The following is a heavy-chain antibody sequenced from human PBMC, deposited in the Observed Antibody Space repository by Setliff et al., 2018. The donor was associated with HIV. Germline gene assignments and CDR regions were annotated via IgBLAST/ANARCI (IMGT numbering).Heavy chain of an antibody. D-gene: IGHD2-21*02. CDR3: AKNYGVVTYAFDI. Sequence: GGSLRLSCAASGFTFSTYAMSWVRQAPGKGLGWVAAISGSGGGTYYADSVKGRFTISRDNSKNTLYLQMNSLRAEDTALYYCAKNYGVVTYAFDIWGQGTMVTVSS. CDR2: ISGSGGGT. CDR1: GFTFSTYA. V-gene: IGHV3-23*01. J-gene: IGHJ3*02.